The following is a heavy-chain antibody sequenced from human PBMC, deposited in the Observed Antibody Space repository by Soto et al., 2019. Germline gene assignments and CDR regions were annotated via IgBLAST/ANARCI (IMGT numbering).Heavy chain of an antibody. CDR2: IDPSDSYT. Sequence: PGESLKISGKGSGYSFTSYWISWVRQIPGKGLEWMGRIDPSDSYTNYSPSFQGHVTISADKSISTAYLQWSSLKASDTAMYYCARHGEPIWVTTPNTWFDPWGQGTLVTVSS. D-gene: IGHD4-17*01. CDR1: GYSFTSYW. V-gene: IGHV5-10-1*01. CDR3: ARHGEPIWVTTPNTWFDP. J-gene: IGHJ5*02.